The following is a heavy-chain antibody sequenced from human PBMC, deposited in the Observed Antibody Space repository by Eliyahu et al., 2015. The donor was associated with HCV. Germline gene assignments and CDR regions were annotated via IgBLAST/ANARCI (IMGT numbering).Heavy chain of an antibody. Sequence: QVQLVESGGGVVQPGRSLRLSCAASGFTFSDYGMXWVRQAPGKGVEWVAVIWYDGSNENYGDSVKGRFTISRDNSKNTLYLQMNSLRAEDTAVYYCARGGFCTGGTCLNYFDSWGQGNLITVSS. CDR1: GFTFSDYG. CDR2: IWYDGSNE. J-gene: IGHJ4*02. D-gene: IGHD2-15*01. CDR3: ARGGFCTGGTCLNYFDS. V-gene: IGHV3-33*08.